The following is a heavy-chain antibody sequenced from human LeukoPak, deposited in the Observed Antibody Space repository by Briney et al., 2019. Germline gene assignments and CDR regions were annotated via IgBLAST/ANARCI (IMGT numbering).Heavy chain of an antibody. Sequence: GGSLRLSCAASGFTFSNYPMHWVRQAPGKGPEYVSAISSNGYSTYYANSVKGRFTISRDNSKNTLYLQMGSLRAEDMAVYYCARVGHDSSGYYYFDYWGQGTLVTVSS. CDR2: ISSNGYST. J-gene: IGHJ4*02. CDR3: ARVGHDSSGYYYFDY. CDR1: GFTFSNYP. D-gene: IGHD3-22*01. V-gene: IGHV3-64*01.